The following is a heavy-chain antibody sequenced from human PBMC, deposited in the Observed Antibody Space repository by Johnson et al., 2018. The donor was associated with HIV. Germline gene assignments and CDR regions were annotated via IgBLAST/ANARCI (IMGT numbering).Heavy chain of an antibody. Sequence: QVQLVESGGGVVQPGRSLRLSCAASGFTFSSYGMHWVRQAPGKGLEWVAVISYDGSNKYYADSVKGRFTISRDNSKNTLYLQMNSLRAEDTAVYYCSTPRPNWGWNAFDIWGQGTMVTVSS. J-gene: IGHJ3*02. CDR1: GFTFSSYG. D-gene: IGHD7-27*01. CDR2: ISYDGSNK. CDR3: STPRPNWGWNAFDI. V-gene: IGHV3-30*03.